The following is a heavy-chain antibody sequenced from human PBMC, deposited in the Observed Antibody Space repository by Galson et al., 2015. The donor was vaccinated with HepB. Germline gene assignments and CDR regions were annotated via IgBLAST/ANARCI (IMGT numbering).Heavy chain of an antibody. CDR3: AKAAGYYSYYGLNV. CDR1: QFTFSSYA. Sequence: SLRLSCAASQFTFSSYAMSWVRQAPGKGLEWVSVISSSGAVIYYADSVRGRFTISRDNSKNTLYLQMNSLRAEDTALYYCAKAAGYYSYYGLNVWGRGTLVAVSS. V-gene: IGHV3-23*01. D-gene: IGHD2/OR15-2a*01. J-gene: IGHJ2*01. CDR2: ISSSGAVI.